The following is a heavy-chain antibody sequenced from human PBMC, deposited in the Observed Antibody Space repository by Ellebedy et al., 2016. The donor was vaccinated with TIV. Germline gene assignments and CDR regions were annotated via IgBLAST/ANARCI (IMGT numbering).Heavy chain of an antibody. CDR1: GGSISSYY. J-gene: IGHJ4*02. CDR3: ARHFTIFGVVMYYFDY. CDR2: IYYSGST. D-gene: IGHD3-3*01. Sequence: SETLSLTXTVSGGSISSYYWSWIRQPPGKGLEWIGYIYYSGSTYYNPSLKSRVTISVDTSKNQFSLKLSSVTAADTAVYYCARHFTIFGVVMYYFDYWGQGTLVTVSS. V-gene: IGHV4-59*06.